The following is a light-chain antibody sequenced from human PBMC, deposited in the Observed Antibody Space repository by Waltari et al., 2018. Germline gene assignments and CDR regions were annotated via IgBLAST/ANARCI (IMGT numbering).Light chain of an antibody. J-gene: IGKJ3*01. CDR1: QSVLYTSDNKNY. Sequence: DIVMTQSPDSLAVSLGERATINCKSSQSVLYTSDNKNYLAWYQQRPGQPPKLLIYWASTRVYGVPDRFSGSGSGTDFTLTISSLQAEDVAVYYCQQYYGTPQFTFGPGTRVDIK. CDR3: QQYYGTPQFT. CDR2: WAS. V-gene: IGKV4-1*01.